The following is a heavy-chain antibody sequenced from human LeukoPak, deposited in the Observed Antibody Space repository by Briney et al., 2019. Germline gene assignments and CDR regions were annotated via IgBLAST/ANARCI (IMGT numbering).Heavy chain of an antibody. Sequence: ASVKVSCKASGYTFTGYYMHWVRQAPGQGLEWMGWINPNSGGTNYAQKFQGRVTMTRDTSISTAYMELSSLTSEDTAVYYCARMDYYDSRDNWFDPWGQGTLVTVSS. CDR3: ARMDYYDSRDNWFDP. J-gene: IGHJ5*02. CDR1: GYTFTGYY. V-gene: IGHV1-2*02. CDR2: INPNSGGT. D-gene: IGHD3-22*01.